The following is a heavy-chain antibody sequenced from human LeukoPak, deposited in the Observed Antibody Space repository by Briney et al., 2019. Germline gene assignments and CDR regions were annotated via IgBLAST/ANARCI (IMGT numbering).Heavy chain of an antibody. Sequence: SETLTLTCTVSGGSVSSSLYYWGWIRQPPGKGLEGIGNIFSSGTTYYNQSLKSRVTISVDTSKNQFSLKVRGVTAADTAVYYCARRKDEVTATFDYWGQGILVTVSS. D-gene: IGHD2-21*02. J-gene: IGHJ4*02. CDR3: ARRKDEVTATFDY. V-gene: IGHV4-39*01. CDR2: IFSSGTT. CDR1: GGSVSSSLYY.